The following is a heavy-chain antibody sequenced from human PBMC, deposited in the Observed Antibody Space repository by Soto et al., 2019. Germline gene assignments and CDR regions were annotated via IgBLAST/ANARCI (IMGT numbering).Heavy chain of an antibody. D-gene: IGHD6-6*01. CDR3: AKEISSRSSSSPGYYYYGMDV. J-gene: IGHJ6*02. Sequence: PSETLSLTCIVSGDPISSYYWSWIRQPPGKELEWIGYISYSGSTNYNPSLRSRVTIALDTSKKWVSLKVNTVTAADTAVYYCAKEISSRSSSSPGYYYYGMDVWGQGTTVTVSS. V-gene: IGHV4-59*01. CDR1: GDPISSYY. CDR2: ISYSGST.